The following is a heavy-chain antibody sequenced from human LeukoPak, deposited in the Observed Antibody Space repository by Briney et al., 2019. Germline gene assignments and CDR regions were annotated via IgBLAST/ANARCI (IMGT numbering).Heavy chain of an antibody. V-gene: IGHV1-69*04. CDR1: GGTFSSYA. CDR3: ASYYGDYQISDAFDI. Sequence: ASVKVSCKASGGTFSSYAISWVRQAPGQGLEWMGRIIPILGIANYAQKFQGRVTITPDKSTSTAYMELSSLRSEDTAVYYCASYYGDYQISDAFDIWGQGTMVTVSS. J-gene: IGHJ3*02. D-gene: IGHD4-17*01. CDR2: IIPILGIA.